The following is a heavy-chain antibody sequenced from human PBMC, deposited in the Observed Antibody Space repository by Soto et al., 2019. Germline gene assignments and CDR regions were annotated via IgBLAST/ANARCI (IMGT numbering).Heavy chain of an antibody. V-gene: IGHV4-30-2*06. CDR2: IYKSGST. CDR1: GGSISRAGYS. CDR3: SSTYVVSNYLEY. J-gene: IGHJ4*02. Sequence: QLQLQESGSRLVKPSQTLSLTCTVSGGSISRAGYSCSWIRQSPGKGLEWIGYIYKSGSTLHNPFLKNRLTTSEDRSKDLSSLQPNSVTAADTYFYSCSSTYVVSNYLEYWVQETLCSVSA. D-gene: IGHD2-21*01.